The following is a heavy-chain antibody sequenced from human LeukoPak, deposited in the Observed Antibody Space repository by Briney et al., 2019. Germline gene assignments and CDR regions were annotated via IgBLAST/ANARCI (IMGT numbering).Heavy chain of an antibody. D-gene: IGHD3-22*01. V-gene: IGHV3-23*01. J-gene: IGHJ4*02. CDR3: AKVGITMIVVVITGAY. CDR2: ISGSGGST. CDR1: GFTFSSYA. Sequence: GGSLRLSCAASGFTFSSYAMSWVRQAPGKGLEWVSAISGSGGSTYYADSVKGRFTISRDNSKNTLHLQMNSLRAEDTAVYYCAKVGITMIVVVITGAYWGQGTLVTVSS.